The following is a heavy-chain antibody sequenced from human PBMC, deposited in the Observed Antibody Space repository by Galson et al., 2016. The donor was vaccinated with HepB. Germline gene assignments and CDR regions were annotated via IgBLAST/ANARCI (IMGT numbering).Heavy chain of an antibody. V-gene: IGHV3-30*03. CDR2: ISFDGSNQ. CDR3: AATKPGEAWPLDY. D-gene: IGHD1-14*01. Sequence: SLRLSCAASGFTFSDYAIHWVRQAPGKGLEWVAVISFDGSNQYYADSVKARFTISRDNSKYTLYLQMNSLRADDMAVYYCAATKPGEAWPLDYWGQGTLVTVSS. CDR1: GFTFSDYA. J-gene: IGHJ4*02.